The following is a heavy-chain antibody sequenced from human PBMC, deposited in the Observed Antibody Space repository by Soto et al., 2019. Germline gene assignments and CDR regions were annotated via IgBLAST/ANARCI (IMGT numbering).Heavy chain of an antibody. CDR1: GFTVSSNF. CDR2: IYMGGST. J-gene: IGHJ3*02. CDR3: TRGPEQSRAVGEPFDI. D-gene: IGHD1-26*01. V-gene: IGHV3-66*01. Sequence: PGGSLRLSCAASGFTVSSNFMTWVRQPPGKGLEWVSAIYMGGSTYYANSVKGRFTISRDNSKNTLYLQMNSLRAEDTAVYYCTRGPEQSRAVGEPFDISGPAPMRTVS.